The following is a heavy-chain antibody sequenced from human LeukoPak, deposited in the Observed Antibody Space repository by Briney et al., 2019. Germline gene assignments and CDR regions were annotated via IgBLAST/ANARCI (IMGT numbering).Heavy chain of an antibody. Sequence: SETLSLTCAVYGGSFSGYYWSWIRQPPGKGLEWMGEINHSGSTNYNPSLKSRVTISVDTSKNQFSLKLSSVTAADTAVYYCARDLLKCSGGSCYFYYFDYWGQGTLVTVSS. D-gene: IGHD2-15*01. CDR2: INHSGST. CDR3: ARDLLKCSGGSCYFYYFDY. V-gene: IGHV4-34*01. J-gene: IGHJ4*02. CDR1: GGSFSGYY.